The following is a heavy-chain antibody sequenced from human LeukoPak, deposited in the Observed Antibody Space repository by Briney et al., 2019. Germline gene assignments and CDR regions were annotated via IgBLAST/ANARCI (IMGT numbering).Heavy chain of an antibody. J-gene: IGHJ4*02. V-gene: IGHV3-48*04. Sequence: PGGSLRLSCAASGFTFSSYSMNWVRQAPGKGLEWVSYISSSSSTIYYADSVKGRFTISRDNAKNSLYLQMNSLRAEDTAVYYCARGAPSVDYWGQGTLVTVSS. CDR2: ISSSSSTI. CDR1: GFTFSSYS. CDR3: ARGAPSVDY.